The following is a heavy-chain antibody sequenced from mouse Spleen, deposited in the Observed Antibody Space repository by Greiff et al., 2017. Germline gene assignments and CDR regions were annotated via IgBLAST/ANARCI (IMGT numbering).Heavy chain of an antibody. V-gene: IGHV1-4*02. CDR3: ARSGLLRLLYAMDY. CDR1: GYTFTSYT. Sequence: VKLVESAAELARPGASVKMSCKASGYTFTSYTMHWVKQRPGQGLEWIGYINPSSGYTEYNQKFKDKTTLTADKSSSTAYMQLSSLTSEDSAVYYCARSGLLRLLYAMDYWGQGTSVTVSS. CDR2: INPSSGYT. J-gene: IGHJ4*01. D-gene: IGHD1-2*01.